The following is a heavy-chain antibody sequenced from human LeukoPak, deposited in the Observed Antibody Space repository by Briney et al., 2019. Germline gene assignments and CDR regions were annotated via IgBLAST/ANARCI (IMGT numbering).Heavy chain of an antibody. Sequence: ASVKDSCKASGYSFTRYGISWVRQAPGQGLEWMGWIRTYKGNTNYAQKLQGRVTTTTDTSTNTAYMELRSLRSDDTAVYYCARDRSRSTGFDPWGQGTLVTVSS. CDR3: ARDRSRSTGFDP. D-gene: IGHD1-14*01. J-gene: IGHJ5*02. CDR2: IRTYKGNT. V-gene: IGHV1-18*01. CDR1: GYSFTRYG.